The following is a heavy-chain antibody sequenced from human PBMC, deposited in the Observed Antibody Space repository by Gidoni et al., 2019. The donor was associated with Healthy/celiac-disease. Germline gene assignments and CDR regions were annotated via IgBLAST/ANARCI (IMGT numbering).Heavy chain of an antibody. J-gene: IGHJ5*02. V-gene: IGHV3-48*01. CDR3: ARAPRAAGTRWFDP. CDR2: ISSSSSTI. Sequence: EVKLMESGGGLLPPGGYVVLYSADSGFASSSYSMKWVRKAPGKGLEWVSYISSSSSTIYYADSVKGRFTISRDNAKNSLYLQMNSLRAEDTAVYYCARAPRAAGTRWFDPWGQGTLVTVSS. D-gene: IGHD6-13*01. CDR1: GFASSSYS.